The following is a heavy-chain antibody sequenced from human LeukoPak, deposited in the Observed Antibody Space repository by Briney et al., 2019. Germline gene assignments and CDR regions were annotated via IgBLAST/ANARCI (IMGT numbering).Heavy chain of an antibody. CDR3: ARGPLGYCSSTSCPSYGMDV. V-gene: IGHV4-34*01. CDR2: INHSGST. Sequence: SETPSLTCAVSGGSFSGYYWSWIRQPPGKGLEWIGEINHSGSTNYNPSLKSRVTISVDTSKNQFSLKLSSVTAADTAVYYRARGPLGYCSSTSCPSYGMDVWGQGTTVTVSS. J-gene: IGHJ6*02. D-gene: IGHD2-2*01. CDR1: GGSFSGYY.